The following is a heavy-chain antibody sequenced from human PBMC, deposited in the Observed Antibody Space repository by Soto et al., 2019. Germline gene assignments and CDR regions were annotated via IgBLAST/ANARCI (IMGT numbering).Heavy chain of an antibody. CDR1: GFTFSSYG. V-gene: IGHV3-33*01. J-gene: IGHJ6*02. CDR2: IWYDGSNK. CDR3: ARVSLPHRDYYDGMDV. Sequence: QVQLVESGGGVVQPGRSLRLSCAASGFTFSSYGMHWVRQAPGKGLEWVAVIWYDGSNKYYADSVKGRFTISRDNSKNTLYLQMNSLTAVDTAVYYCARVSLPHRDYYDGMDVWGQGTTVTVSS. D-gene: IGHD3-10*01.